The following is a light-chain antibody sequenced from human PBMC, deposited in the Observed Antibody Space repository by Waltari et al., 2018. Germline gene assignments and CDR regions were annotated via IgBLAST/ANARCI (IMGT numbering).Light chain of an antibody. V-gene: IGLV1-40*01. J-gene: IGLJ3*02. CDR3: QSYDTSLSVV. CDR1: GSNIGAGYD. CDR2: CST. Sequence: QSVLTQPPSVSGAPGQKVTISCTGSGSNIGAGYDVHWYQQLPRAAPKRLIYCSTRRPLGVPDRFFGSTSGTSASLAITGLQAEDEGDYYCQSYDTSLSVVFGGGTKLTVL.